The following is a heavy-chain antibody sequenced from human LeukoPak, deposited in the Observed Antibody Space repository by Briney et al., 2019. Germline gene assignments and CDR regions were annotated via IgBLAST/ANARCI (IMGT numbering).Heavy chain of an antibody. J-gene: IGHJ3*02. D-gene: IGHD3-3*01. CDR1: GFTFSSYA. CDR2: ISGSGGST. CDR3: AKEVNYDFWSGYSYDAFDI. V-gene: IGHV3-23*01. Sequence: PGGSLRLSCAASGFTFSSYAMSWVRQAPGKGREWVSAISGSGGSTYYADSVKGRFTISRDNSKNTLYLQMTSLRAEDTAVYYCAKEVNYDFWSGYSYDAFDIWGQGTMVTVSS.